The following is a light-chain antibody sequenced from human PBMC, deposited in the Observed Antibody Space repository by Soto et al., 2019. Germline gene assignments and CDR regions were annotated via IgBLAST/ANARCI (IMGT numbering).Light chain of an antibody. CDR3: SSYTGTSTCV. V-gene: IGLV2-14*03. CDR2: DVS. Sequence: QSVLTQPASVSGSPGQSITISCTGTSSDVGGYNYVSWYQHHPGKATKLMIYDVSNRPSGVSNRFSGSKSGNTASLTISGLQAEDEADYYCSSYTGTSTCVFGTGTKVTVL. J-gene: IGLJ1*01. CDR1: SSDVGGYNY.